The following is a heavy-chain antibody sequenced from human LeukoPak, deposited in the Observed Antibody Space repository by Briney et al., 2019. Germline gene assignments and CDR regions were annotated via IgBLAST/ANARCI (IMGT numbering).Heavy chain of an antibody. CDR3: AILASAGFDY. V-gene: IGHV3-43*01. CDR1: GFMFDDYT. CDR2: ISWDGGIT. D-gene: IGHD6-13*01. Sequence: GGSLRLSCAASGFMFDDYTMHWVRQAPGKGLEWVSLISWDGGITYYADSVKGRFTISRDNNKNSLHLQVNSLRTEDTALYYCAILASAGFDYWGQGTLVTVSS. J-gene: IGHJ4*02.